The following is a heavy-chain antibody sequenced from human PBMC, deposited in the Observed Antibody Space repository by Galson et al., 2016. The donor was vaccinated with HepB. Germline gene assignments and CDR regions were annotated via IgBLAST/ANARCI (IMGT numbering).Heavy chain of an antibody. Sequence: SLRLSCAASGFPFTSYAMQWVRQAPGKGLEWVAVIWYDGSNKDYADSVKGRFTISRDNSKNTAYLQMNSLRAEDTAVYYCARDPISRFYYYGMDVWGKGTTVTVSS. V-gene: IGHV3-33*01. CDR3: ARDPISRFYYYGMDV. CDR2: IWYDGSNK. J-gene: IGHJ6*04. CDR1: GFPFTSYA.